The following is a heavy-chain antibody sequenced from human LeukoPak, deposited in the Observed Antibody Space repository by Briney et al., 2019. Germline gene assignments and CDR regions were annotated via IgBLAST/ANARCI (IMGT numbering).Heavy chain of an antibody. D-gene: IGHD5-24*01. Sequence: PSETLSLTCAVYGGSFSGYYWSWIRQPPGKGLEWIGEINHSGSTNYNPSLKSRVTISADTSKNQFSLKLSSVTAADTAVYYCASRDGYNHTFDYWGQGTLVTVSS. CDR3: ASRDGYNHTFDY. V-gene: IGHV4-34*01. J-gene: IGHJ4*02. CDR1: GGSFSGYY. CDR2: INHSGST.